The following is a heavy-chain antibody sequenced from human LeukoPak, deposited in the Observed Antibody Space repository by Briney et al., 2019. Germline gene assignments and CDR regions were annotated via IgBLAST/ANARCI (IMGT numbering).Heavy chain of an antibody. J-gene: IGHJ4*02. CDR2: IYYSGTT. V-gene: IGHV4-30-4*01. D-gene: IGHD4-17*01. Sequence: SQTLSLTCTVSGGSISSGDHYWSWIRQPPGKGLEWIGYIYYSGTTYYNPPLRSRVSISVDTSKNQSSLKLTSVTAADTAVYYCAREGPVTTVNHIDYWGQGTLVTVSS. CDR1: GGSISSGDHY. CDR3: AREGPVTTVNHIDY.